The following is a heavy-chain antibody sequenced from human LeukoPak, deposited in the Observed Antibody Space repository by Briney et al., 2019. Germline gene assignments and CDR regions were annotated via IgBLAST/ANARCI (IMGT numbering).Heavy chain of an antibody. CDR3: AKDTTLYSSGSLDP. Sequence: GGSLRLSCAASGFTFRSYAMSWVRQAPGKGLEWVSAISGSGGSTYYADSVKGRFTISRDNSKNTLYLQMNSLRAEDTAVYYCAKDTTLYSSGSLDPWGQGTLVTVSS. D-gene: IGHD6-19*01. J-gene: IGHJ5*02. V-gene: IGHV3-23*01. CDR1: GFTFRSYA. CDR2: ISGSGGST.